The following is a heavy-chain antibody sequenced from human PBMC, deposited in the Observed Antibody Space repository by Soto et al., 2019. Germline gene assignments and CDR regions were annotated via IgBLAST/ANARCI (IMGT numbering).Heavy chain of an antibody. CDR3: ARGDYDFWSGYPADAFDI. CDR2: ISAYNGNT. V-gene: IGHV1-18*01. D-gene: IGHD3-3*01. CDR1: GYTSTSYG. J-gene: IGHJ3*02. Sequence: SVKVSCKASGYTSTSYGISWVRQAPGQGLEWMGWISAYNGNTNYAQKLQGRVTMTTDTSTSTAYMELRSLRSDDTAVYYCARGDYDFWSGYPADAFDIWGQGTMVTVSS.